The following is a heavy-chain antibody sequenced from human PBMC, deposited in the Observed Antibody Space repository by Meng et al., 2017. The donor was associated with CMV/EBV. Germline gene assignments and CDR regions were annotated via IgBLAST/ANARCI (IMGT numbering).Heavy chain of an antibody. CDR1: GFTFSSYA. CDR2: ISYDGSNK. CDR3: ANLHPQFDY. Sequence: GGSLRLSCAASGFTFSSYAMHWVRQAPGKGLEWVAVISYDGSNKYYADSVKGRFTISRDNSKNTLYLQMNSLRAEDTAVYYCANLHPQFDYWGQGTLVTVSS. V-gene: IGHV3-30-3*01. J-gene: IGHJ4*02.